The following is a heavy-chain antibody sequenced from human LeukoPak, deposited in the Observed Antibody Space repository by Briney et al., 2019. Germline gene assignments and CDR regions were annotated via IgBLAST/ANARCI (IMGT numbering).Heavy chain of an antibody. J-gene: IGHJ4*02. D-gene: IGHD3-22*01. CDR2: IYPGDSDT. Sequence: RVSCKASGYSFSSYWIGWVRQMPGKGLEWVGIIYPGDSDTRYSPSFQGQVTISADESISTAYLQWSSLKASDTAMYYCVRQGYYYDSSAHYSIDYWGQGTLVTVSS. CDR1: GYSFSSYW. V-gene: IGHV5-51*01. CDR3: VRQGYYYDSSAHYSIDY.